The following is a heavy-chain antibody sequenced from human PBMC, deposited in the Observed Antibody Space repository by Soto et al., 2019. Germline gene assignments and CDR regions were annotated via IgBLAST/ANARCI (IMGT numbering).Heavy chain of an antibody. CDR3: ARGAVATISYTVDY. D-gene: IGHD5-12*01. CDR2: IKPSGGST. Sequence: QVQLVQSGAEVKKPGASVKVSCKASGYTFTSYSMHWVRQAPGQGLEWMVIIKPSGGSTSYAQKFQGRVNMTRDKSTSTVYIELSSLRSEDTAVYYCARGAVATISYTVDYWGQGTLVTVSS. J-gene: IGHJ4*02. V-gene: IGHV1-46*03. CDR1: GYTFTSYS.